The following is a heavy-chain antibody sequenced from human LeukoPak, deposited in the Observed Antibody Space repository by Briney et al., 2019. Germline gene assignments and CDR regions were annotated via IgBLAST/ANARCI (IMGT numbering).Heavy chain of an antibody. J-gene: IGHJ4*02. D-gene: IGHD3-10*01. V-gene: IGHV4-38-2*02. CDR2: IYHSGST. CDR3: ARRAGRLYYYGSGSFYKDSNDY. Sequence: SETLSLTCTVSGYSISSGYYWGWIRQPPGKGLEWIGSIYHSGSTYYNPSLKSRVTISVDTSKNQFSLKLSSVTAADTAVYYCARRAGRLYYYGSGSFYKDSNDYWGQGTLVTVSS. CDR1: GYSISSGYY.